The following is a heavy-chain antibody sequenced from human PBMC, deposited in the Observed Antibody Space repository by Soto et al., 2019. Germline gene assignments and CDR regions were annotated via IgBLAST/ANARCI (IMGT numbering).Heavy chain of an antibody. J-gene: IGHJ4*02. V-gene: IGHV5-51*01. CDR2: IYPGDSET. CDR3: ARRRNRVGAPFDY. CDR1: GYNFTSYW. Sequence: DVLLLQSGAEVKKPGESLRISCKGSGYNFTSYWIGWVRQMPEKGLEWMGIIYPGDSETRHSPSFQGQITLSVDNSIATAYVQLSGLRASYSGIYYCARRRNRVGAPFDYWGQGTLVTVSS. D-gene: IGHD1-26*01.